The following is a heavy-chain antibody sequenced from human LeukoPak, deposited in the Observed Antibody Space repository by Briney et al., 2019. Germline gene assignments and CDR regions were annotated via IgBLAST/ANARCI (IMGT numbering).Heavy chain of an antibody. CDR3: VRAGGLCSGGSCYPNWFDS. J-gene: IGHJ5*01. CDR1: GFTFSRYG. Sequence: GGSLRLSCAASGFTFSRYGMHWVRQAPGRGLEWVSAIGGGGSGTYYTASVKGRFTISSDKSKTTLDLQMNNLRAEDTAVYYCVRAGGLCSGGSCYPNWFDSWGQGTLVTVSS. V-gene: IGHV3-23*01. D-gene: IGHD2-15*01. CDR2: IGGGGSGT.